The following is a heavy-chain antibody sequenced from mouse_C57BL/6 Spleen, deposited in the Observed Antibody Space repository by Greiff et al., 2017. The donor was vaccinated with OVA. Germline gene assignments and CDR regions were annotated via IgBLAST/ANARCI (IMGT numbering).Heavy chain of an antibody. V-gene: IGHV1-42*01. D-gene: IGHD4-1*01. Sequence: VQLQQSGPELVKPGASVKISCKASGYSFTGYYMNWVKQSPEKSLEWIGEINPSTGGTTYNQKFKAKATLTVDKSSSTAYMQLKSLTSEDSAVYYCARLNWDWYFDVWGTGTTVTVSS. CDR2: INPSTGGT. CDR3: ARLNWDWYFDV. J-gene: IGHJ1*03. CDR1: GYSFTGYY.